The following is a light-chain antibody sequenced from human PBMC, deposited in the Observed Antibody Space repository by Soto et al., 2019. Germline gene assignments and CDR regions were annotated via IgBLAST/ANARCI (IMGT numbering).Light chain of an antibody. CDR2: GNS. CDR3: QSYDSSLSPYV. J-gene: IGLJ1*01. V-gene: IGLV1-40*01. Sequence: QPVLTQPPSVSGAPGQRVTISCTGSSSNIGAGYDVHWYQQLPGTAPKLLIYGNSNRPSGVPDRFSGSKSGTSASLAITGLQAEDEADYYCQSYDSSLSPYVFGTGNKVTVL. CDR1: SSNIGAGYD.